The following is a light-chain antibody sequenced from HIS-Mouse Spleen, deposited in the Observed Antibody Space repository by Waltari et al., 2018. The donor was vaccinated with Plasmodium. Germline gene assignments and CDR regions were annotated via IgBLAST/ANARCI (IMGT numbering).Light chain of an antibody. CDR2: GAS. J-gene: IGKJ2*01. CDR3: QQYGSSPPYT. V-gene: IGKV3-20*01. CDR1: QSVSSSY. Sequence: DIVFTPSPGTLSLSPGERATLSCRASQSVSSSYLAWYQQKPGQAPRLLIYGASSRATGIPDRFSGSGSGTDFTLTISRLEPEDFAVYYCQQYGSSPPYTFGQGTKLEIK.